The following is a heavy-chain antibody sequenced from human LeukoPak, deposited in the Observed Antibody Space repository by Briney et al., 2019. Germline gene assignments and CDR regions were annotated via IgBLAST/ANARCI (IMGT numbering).Heavy chain of an antibody. CDR3: ARGGVTTIAQYDY. CDR2: IFDSGTTNYNPST. D-gene: IGHD5-12*01. J-gene: IGHJ4*02. CDR1: GGSIISYF. V-gene: IGHV4-59*01. Sequence: SETLSLTCTVSGGSIISYFWSWIRQPPGKGPEWIGDIFDSGTTNYNPSTNYNPSLKSRVTVSLDTSKNHFSLKLSSVTAADTAVYFCARGGVTTIAQYDYWGQGILVTVSS.